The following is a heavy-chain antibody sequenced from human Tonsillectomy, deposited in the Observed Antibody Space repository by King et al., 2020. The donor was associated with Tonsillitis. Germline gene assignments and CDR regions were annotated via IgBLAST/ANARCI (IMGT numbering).Heavy chain of an antibody. V-gene: IGHV4-34*01. J-gene: IGHJ3*02. CDR1: GGSCSGYY. D-gene: IGHD3-16*01. CDR3: ARGGYTYAYRNDAFDI. Sequence: VQLQQWCAGLLKPSETLSLTCAVDGGSCSGYYWSWIRQSPGKGLEWIWEINLSGSTNSNPSLKSRVTISVEPSKNHFSLKQCPVTAADTAVYYCARGGYTYAYRNDAFDIWGQGTMVTVSS. CDR2: INLSGST.